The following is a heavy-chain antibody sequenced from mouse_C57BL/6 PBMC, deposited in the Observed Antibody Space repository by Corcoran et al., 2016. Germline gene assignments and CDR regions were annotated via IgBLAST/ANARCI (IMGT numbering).Heavy chain of an antibody. V-gene: IGHV1-84*01. J-gene: IGHJ4*01. CDR1: GYTFTDYY. Sequence: QIQLQQSGPELVKPGASVKISCKASGYTFTDYYINWVKQRPGQGLEWIGWIYPGSGNTKYNEKFKGKATLTVDTSSSTAYMQLSILTSEDSAVYFCARQQIYYGNPYAMDYWGQGTSVTVSS. CDR2: IYPGSGNT. CDR3: ARQQIYYGNPYAMDY. D-gene: IGHD2-1*01.